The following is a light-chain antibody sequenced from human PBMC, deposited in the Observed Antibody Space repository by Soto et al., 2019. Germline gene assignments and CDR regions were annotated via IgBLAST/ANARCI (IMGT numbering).Light chain of an antibody. Sequence: SASVAFRITISFRASQDIRNTLAWYQQKPGEAPKHLIFAACNLHSGVPSRFSGSGSVTDFTLAITGLQSEFFVTRSSLQHYNFSRTFGPAPTVDI. V-gene: IGKV1-6*01. CDR3: LQHYNFSRT. CDR2: AAC. J-gene: IGKJ1*01. CDR1: QDIRNT.